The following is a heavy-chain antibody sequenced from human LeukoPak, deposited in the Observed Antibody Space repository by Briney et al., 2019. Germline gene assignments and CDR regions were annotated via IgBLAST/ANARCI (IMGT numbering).Heavy chain of an antibody. V-gene: IGHV3-48*04. CDR1: GLSFSTYD. CDR2: IGSSTRTM. D-gene: IGHD3-9*01. J-gene: IGHJ4*02. CDR3: ARDGYDILTGFDY. Sequence: PGGSLRLSCAASGLSFSTYDMTWVRQAPGKGLEWVSYIGSSTRTMYYAESLKGRFTISRDNAKNSLYLQMNSLRAEDTAVYYCARDGYDILTGFDYWGQGTLVTVSS.